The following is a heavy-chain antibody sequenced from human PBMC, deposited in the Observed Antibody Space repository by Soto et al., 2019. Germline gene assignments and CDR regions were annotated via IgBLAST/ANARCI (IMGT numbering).Heavy chain of an antibody. Sequence: GGSLRLSCVASGFTFSTYDMNWVRQAPGKGLEWVSSINRASIYIYYADSVRGRFTISRDNAKNSLYLQMDSLRVEDTAVYYCARRTVTTYHYFDYWGQGTLVTVS. CDR2: INRASIYI. CDR3: ARRTVTTYHYFDY. J-gene: IGHJ4*02. V-gene: IGHV3-21*01. CDR1: GFTFSTYD. D-gene: IGHD4-17*01.